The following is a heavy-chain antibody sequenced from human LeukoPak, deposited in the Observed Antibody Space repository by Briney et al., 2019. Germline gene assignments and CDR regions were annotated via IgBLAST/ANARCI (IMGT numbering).Heavy chain of an antibody. Sequence: SETLSLTCTVSGGSISTSSYYWGWIRQPPGEGLEWFGTIYYSGTTYYNPSLKSRVTISVDTSKRHFSLKLSSVTAADTAVYYCARHGSYFRLFDYWGEGTLVTVSS. CDR2: IYYSGTT. CDR3: ARHGSYFRLFDY. D-gene: IGHD2-15*01. V-gene: IGHV4-39*01. CDR1: GGSISTSSYY. J-gene: IGHJ4*02.